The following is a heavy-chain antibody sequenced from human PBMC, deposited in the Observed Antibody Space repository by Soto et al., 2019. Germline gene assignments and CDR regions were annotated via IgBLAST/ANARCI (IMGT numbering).Heavy chain of an antibody. D-gene: IGHD5-18*01. CDR3: AKDRLYSYGYYYYYGMDV. J-gene: IGHJ6*02. V-gene: IGHV3-30*18. Sequence: QVQLVESGGGVVQPGRSLRLSCAASGFTFSSYGMHWVRQAPGKGLEWVAVISYDGSNKYYADSMKGRFTISRDNSKNTLYLQMNSLRAEDTAVYYCAKDRLYSYGYYYYYGMDVWGQGTTVTVSS. CDR1: GFTFSSYG. CDR2: ISYDGSNK.